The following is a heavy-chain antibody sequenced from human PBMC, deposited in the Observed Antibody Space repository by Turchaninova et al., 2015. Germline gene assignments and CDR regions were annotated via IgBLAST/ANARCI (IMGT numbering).Heavy chain of an antibody. CDR2: IKKKSDGGTT. Sequence: EVQLVESWGGLVKTGESRRLYCAASGFTFSNACVRWVRQAPGKGLEWLGRIKKKSDGGTTDYVAPVKGRFTISRDDSQSTLYLQMNSLKTDDTAVYYCTSGPSVGAIDFWGQGALVTVSS. D-gene: IGHD1-26*01. CDR3: TSGPSVGAIDF. V-gene: IGHV3-15*01. J-gene: IGHJ4*02. CDR1: GFTFSNAC.